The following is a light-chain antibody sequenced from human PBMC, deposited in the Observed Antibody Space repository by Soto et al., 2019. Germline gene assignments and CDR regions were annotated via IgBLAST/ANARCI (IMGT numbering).Light chain of an antibody. V-gene: IGKV3-20*01. CDR3: QQYGGSPPYT. CDR2: GSF. J-gene: IGKJ2*01. CDR1: QSVRNNY. Sequence: EIVLKQSPGTLSLSPGERASLSCRASQSVRNNYLAWYQQKPGQPPRLLIFGSFNRATGIPDRFSGSGSGTDFTLTISRLEPEDFAVYFCQQYGGSPPYTFGQGTKVEIK.